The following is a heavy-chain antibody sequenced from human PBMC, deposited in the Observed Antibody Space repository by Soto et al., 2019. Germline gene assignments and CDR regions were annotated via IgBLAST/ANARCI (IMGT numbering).Heavy chain of an antibody. J-gene: IGHJ6*02. Sequence: QVQLVQSGAEVKKPGSSVKVSCKASGGTFSSYAISWVRQAPGQGLEWMGGIIPIFGTANYAQKFQGRVTITADEYTSTAYMELCSLRSAATAVYYCARGGGEYQLLYPGMDVWGQGTTVTVSS. CDR3: ARGGGEYQLLYPGMDV. V-gene: IGHV1-69*12. CDR2: IIPIFGTA. D-gene: IGHD2-2*01. CDR1: GGTFSSYA.